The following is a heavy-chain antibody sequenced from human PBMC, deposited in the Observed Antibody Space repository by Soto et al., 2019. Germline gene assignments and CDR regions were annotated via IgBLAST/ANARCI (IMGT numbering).Heavy chain of an antibody. CDR2: ISNSFSDGNT. V-gene: IGHV3-23*01. Sequence: LRLSCAASGFRFSNYAMNWVRQAPGRGLEWVSAISNSFSDGNTHYADSVKGRFTISRHNDKNTVFLEMNGLRAEDTAVYYCAKVFSPEGGNYFDYWGQGTLVTVSS. J-gene: IGHJ4*02. CDR1: GFRFSNYA. CDR3: AKVFSPEGGNYFDY.